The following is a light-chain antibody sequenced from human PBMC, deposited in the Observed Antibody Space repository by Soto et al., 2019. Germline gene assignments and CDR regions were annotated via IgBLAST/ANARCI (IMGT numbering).Light chain of an antibody. J-gene: IGKJ2*01. CDR3: HQYCSSPYT. CDR2: DVS. Sequence: EIVLTQSPGTLSLSPGERATLSCRASQSVSSSYLAWYQQKPGQAPRLLIYDVSSRATGIPDRFSGSGSGTAFTLTISRLEPEDFAVYYCHQYCSSPYTFGQGTKLEIK. V-gene: IGKV3-20*01. CDR1: QSVSSSY.